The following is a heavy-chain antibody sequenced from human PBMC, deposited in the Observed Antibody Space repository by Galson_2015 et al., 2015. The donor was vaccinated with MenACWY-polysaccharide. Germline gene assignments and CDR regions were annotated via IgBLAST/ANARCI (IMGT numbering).Heavy chain of an antibody. CDR3: AKVGHRSSWTMGIDY. J-gene: IGHJ4*02. CDR1: GFSFSANG. V-gene: IGHV3-23*01. Sequence: ALRLSCAASGFSFSANGMSWVRQAPGRGLEWVSGSGSGGGLYYADSVKGRFTVSRDNSKNTLYLQMNNLRAEDTAVYYCAKVGHRSSWTMGIDYWGQGTLVTVSS. CDR2: SGSGGGL. D-gene: IGHD6-13*01.